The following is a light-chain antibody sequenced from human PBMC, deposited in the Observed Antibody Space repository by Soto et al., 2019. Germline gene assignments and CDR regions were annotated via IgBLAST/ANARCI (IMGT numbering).Light chain of an antibody. Sequence: IVLKQSPGTLSLSPGERATLSCRASQSVSSVYLAWYQQKPGQAPRLLIYGVSNRATGVPDRFSGSGSGTDFTLTISRLEPEDFAVYYCQQYGSSSTFCQGTRLEIK. CDR2: GVS. CDR1: QSVSSVY. V-gene: IGKV3-20*01. J-gene: IGKJ5*01. CDR3: QQYGSSST.